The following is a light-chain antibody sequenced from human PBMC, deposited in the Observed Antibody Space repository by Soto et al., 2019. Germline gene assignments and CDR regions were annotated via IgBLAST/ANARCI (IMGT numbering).Light chain of an antibody. V-gene: IGKV1-39*01. Sequence: DIQMTQSPSSLSASVGDRVTITCRASQSISSYLNWYQQKPGKAPELLIHAASSLQSGGPSRFSGSGSGTDFTLTISSLQPEDFATYYCQESYSTPWTFGQGTKVEIK. CDR1: QSISSY. CDR3: QESYSTPWT. CDR2: AAS. J-gene: IGKJ1*01.